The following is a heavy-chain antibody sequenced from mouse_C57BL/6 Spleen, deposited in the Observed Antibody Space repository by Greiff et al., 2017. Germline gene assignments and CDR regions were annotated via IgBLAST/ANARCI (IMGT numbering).Heavy chain of an antibody. J-gene: IGHJ3*01. CDR3: ARDERVPAWFAY. D-gene: IGHD5-1*01. V-gene: IGHV5-4*01. CDR1: GFTFSSYA. CDR2: ISDGGSYT. Sequence: EVKLVESGGGLVKPGGSLKLSCAASGFTFSSYAMSWVRQTPDKRLEWVATISDGGSYTYYPDNVKGRFTISRDNAKNNLYLQMSHLKSEDTAMYYCARDERVPAWFAYWGQGTLVTVSA.